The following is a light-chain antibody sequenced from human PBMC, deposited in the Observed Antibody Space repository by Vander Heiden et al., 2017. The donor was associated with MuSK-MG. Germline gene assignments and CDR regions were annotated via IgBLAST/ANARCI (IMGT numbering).Light chain of an antibody. CDR3: AAWDDSLSGVV. Sequence: QSVLTQPPSASGTPGQRVTISCSGSTSNIGSNYVYWYQQLPGTAPNLLISSNNQRPSGVPDRFSGSKSGTSASLAISGLRSEDEADYYCAAWDDSLSGVVFGGGTKLTVL. J-gene: IGLJ2*01. CDR1: TSNIGSNY. V-gene: IGLV1-47*02. CDR2: SNN.